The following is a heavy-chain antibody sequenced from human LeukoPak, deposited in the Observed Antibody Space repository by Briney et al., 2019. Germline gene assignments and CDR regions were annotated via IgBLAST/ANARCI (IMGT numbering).Heavy chain of an antibody. CDR2: IYTSGST. V-gene: IGHV4-4*07. CDR1: GGSIISYY. Sequence: SETLSLTCTVSGGSIISYYWSWIRQPAGKGLEWIGRIYTSGSTNYNPSLKSRVTMSVDTSKNQFSLKLSSVTAADTAVYYCARTIVVVPAAMVWFDPWGQGTLVTVSS. J-gene: IGHJ5*02. D-gene: IGHD2-2*01. CDR3: ARTIVVVPAAMVWFDP.